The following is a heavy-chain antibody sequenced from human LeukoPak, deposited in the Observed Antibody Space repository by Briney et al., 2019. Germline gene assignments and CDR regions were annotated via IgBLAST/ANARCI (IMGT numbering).Heavy chain of an antibody. CDR2: IYYSGTT. CDR3: ARVPDGGNDAFDI. Sequence: SETLSLTCTVSGGSISNYYWSWIRQPPGKGLECMGYIYYSGTTNYNPSLKSRVTISVDTSKNQFSLKLSSVTAADTAAYYCARVPDGGNDAFDIWGQGTMVTVSS. D-gene: IGHD2-8*02. CDR1: GGSISNYY. J-gene: IGHJ3*02. V-gene: IGHV4-59*12.